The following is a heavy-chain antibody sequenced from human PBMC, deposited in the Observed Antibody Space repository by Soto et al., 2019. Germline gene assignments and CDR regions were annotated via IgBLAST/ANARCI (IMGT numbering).Heavy chain of an antibody. CDR1: GFTFSSYW. Sequence: GGSLRVSCAASGFTFSSYWMSWVRQAPGKGLEWVANIKQDGSEKYYVDSVKGRFTISRDNAKNSLYLQMNSLRAEDTAVYYCARDHYDFWSGYYWFDPWGQGTLVTVSS. V-gene: IGHV3-7*01. J-gene: IGHJ5*02. CDR2: IKQDGSEK. CDR3: ARDHYDFWSGYYWFDP. D-gene: IGHD3-3*01.